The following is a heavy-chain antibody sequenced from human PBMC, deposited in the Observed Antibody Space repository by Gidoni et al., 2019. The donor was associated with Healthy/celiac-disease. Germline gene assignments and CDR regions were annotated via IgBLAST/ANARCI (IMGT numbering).Heavy chain of an antibody. J-gene: IGHJ4*02. CDR1: GGSFSGYY. Sequence: QVQLQQWGAGLLKPSETLSLTCAVYGGSFSGYYWSWIRQPPGKGLEWIGEINHSGSTNYNPSLKSRVTISVDTSKNQFSLKLSSVTAADTAVYYCARGPNNSGWYTDYWGQGTLVTVSS. D-gene: IGHD6-19*01. CDR2: INHSGST. V-gene: IGHV4-34*01. CDR3: ARGPNNSGWYTDY.